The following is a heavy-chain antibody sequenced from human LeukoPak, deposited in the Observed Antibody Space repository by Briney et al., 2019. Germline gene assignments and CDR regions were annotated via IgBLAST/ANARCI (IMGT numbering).Heavy chain of an antibody. CDR2: ISGSGGNT. D-gene: IGHD3-22*01. CDR1: GFTFSSYA. CDR3: AKAFDRSGYYFNYFDY. Sequence: GGSLRLSCAASGFTFSSYAMNWVRQAPGKGLEWVSAISGSGGNTYYADSVKGRFTISRDNSKNTLYLHMNSLRAEDTAVYYCAKAFDRSGYYFNYFDYWGQGALVTVSS. V-gene: IGHV3-23*01. J-gene: IGHJ4*02.